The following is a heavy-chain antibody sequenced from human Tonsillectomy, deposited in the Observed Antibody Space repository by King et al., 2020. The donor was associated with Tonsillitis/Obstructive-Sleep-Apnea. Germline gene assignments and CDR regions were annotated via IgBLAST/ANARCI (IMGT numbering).Heavy chain of an antibody. D-gene: IGHD4-23*01. CDR2: ITWDGGST. CDR3: AKSGYGGTALYYYYMDV. Sequence: VQLVESGGVVVQPGGSLRLLCAASGFPFDDYTTHWVRQAPGKGLEWVSLITWDGGSTSYADAVKGRFTISRDNNKNSLYLQMNSLRTEDTALYYCAKSGYGGTALYYYYMDVWGKGTTVTVSS. J-gene: IGHJ6*03. V-gene: IGHV3-43*01. CDR1: GFPFDDYT.